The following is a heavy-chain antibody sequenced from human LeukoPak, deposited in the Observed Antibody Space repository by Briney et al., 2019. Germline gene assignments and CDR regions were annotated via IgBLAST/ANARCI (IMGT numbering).Heavy chain of an antibody. Sequence: GGSLRLSCAASGFTFSSYSMNWVRQAPGKGLEWVAVISYDGSNKYYADSVKGRFTISRDNSKNTLYLQMNSLRAEDTAVYYCARDGSYYDSSGYSNFDYWGQGTLVTVSS. CDR3: ARDGSYYDSSGYSNFDY. CDR1: GFTFSSYS. V-gene: IGHV3-30*03. J-gene: IGHJ4*02. CDR2: ISYDGSNK. D-gene: IGHD3-22*01.